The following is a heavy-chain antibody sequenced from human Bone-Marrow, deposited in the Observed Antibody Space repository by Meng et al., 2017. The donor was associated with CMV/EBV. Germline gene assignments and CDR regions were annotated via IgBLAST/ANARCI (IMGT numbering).Heavy chain of an antibody. CDR1: GASVRSGGHY. CDR2: LYNSGNT. Sequence: SETLSLTCTVSGASVRSGGHYWSWIRQPPGKGLEWIGYLYNSGNTYYNPSLKSRVTISGDTSKNQFSLRLTSVTAADTAVYYCARGRRYCSSTTCYYYGMDVWGQGTTVTVYS. CDR3: ARGRRYCSSTTCYYYGMDV. V-gene: IGHV4-61*08. D-gene: IGHD2-2*01. J-gene: IGHJ6*01.